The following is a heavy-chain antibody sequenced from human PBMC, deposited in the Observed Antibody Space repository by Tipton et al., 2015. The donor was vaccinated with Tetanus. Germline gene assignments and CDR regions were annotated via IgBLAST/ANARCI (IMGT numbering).Heavy chain of an antibody. V-gene: IGHV3-23*01. CDR1: GFTFNTFA. CDR3: AKSKRGYSYGTFDY. J-gene: IGHJ4*02. Sequence: GSLRLSCAASGFTFNTFAMSWVRQAPGKGLEWVSTISAGSGSSTFYAASVGGRVTISRDNSKNTLYLQMDSLSAEDTAVYFCAKSKRGYSYGTFDYWGQGTPVTVSS. D-gene: IGHD5-18*01. CDR2: ISAGSGSST.